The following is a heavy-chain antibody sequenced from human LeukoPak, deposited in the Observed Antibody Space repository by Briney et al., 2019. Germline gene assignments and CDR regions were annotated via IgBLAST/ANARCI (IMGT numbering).Heavy chain of an antibody. D-gene: IGHD1-14*01. Sequence: GGSLRLSCAASGFTFSSYAMNWVRQAPGKGLEWVSGISGHGGNTYYADSVRGRFTISRDNSKNTPYLQMNSLRAEDTAVYYCANQPSLSSITDYWGQGTLVTVSS. J-gene: IGHJ4*02. CDR1: GFTFSSYA. V-gene: IGHV3-23*01. CDR3: ANQPSLSSITDY. CDR2: ISGHGGNT.